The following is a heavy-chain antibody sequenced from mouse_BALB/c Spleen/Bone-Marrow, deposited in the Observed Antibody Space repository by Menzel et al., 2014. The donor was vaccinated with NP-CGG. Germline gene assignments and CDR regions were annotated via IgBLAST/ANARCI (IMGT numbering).Heavy chain of an antibody. D-gene: IGHD2-5*01. CDR1: GFTFSSFA. J-gene: IGHJ2*01. Sequence: EVKLMESGGGLVQPGGSRKLSCAASGFTFSSFAMHWVRQAPEKGLEWVAYISSGSSTIYYADTVMGRFTISRDNPKNPLFQQMTSLRSEDTAMYYCARSGSNSAYFEYWGQGTTLTVSS. CDR3: ARSGSNSAYFEY. V-gene: IGHV5-17*02. CDR2: ISSGSSTI.